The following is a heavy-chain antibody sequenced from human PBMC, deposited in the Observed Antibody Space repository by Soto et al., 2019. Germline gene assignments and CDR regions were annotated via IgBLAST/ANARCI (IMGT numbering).Heavy chain of an antibody. CDR3: ARDPGHYDFWSGPGAFDI. J-gene: IGHJ3*02. CDR1: GGSISSNSHY. D-gene: IGHD3-3*01. Sequence: SETLSLTCTVSGGSISSNSHYWGWIRQPPGKGLEWIGSIYYSGNTYYNSSLKNQVTISVDTSKKQFSLKLSSVTAADTAVYYCARDPGHYDFWSGPGAFDIWGQGTMVTVSS. CDR2: IYYSGNT. V-gene: IGHV4-39*02.